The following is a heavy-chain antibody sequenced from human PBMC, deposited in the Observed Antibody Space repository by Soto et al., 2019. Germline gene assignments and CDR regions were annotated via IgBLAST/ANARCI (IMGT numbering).Heavy chain of an antibody. CDR3: TREQSDDNYFDP. CDR2: IYYSGGT. CDR1: GAALSSGGYF. V-gene: IGHV4-61*08. Sequence: SETLSLTCTVSGAALSSGGYFYTWVRQPPGKGLEWLGYIYYSGGTNYNPSLKSRVTISPDKSKSQFSLRLTSVTAADTAVYYCTREQSDDNYFDPWGQGTLVTVSS. J-gene: IGHJ5*02. D-gene: IGHD6-19*01.